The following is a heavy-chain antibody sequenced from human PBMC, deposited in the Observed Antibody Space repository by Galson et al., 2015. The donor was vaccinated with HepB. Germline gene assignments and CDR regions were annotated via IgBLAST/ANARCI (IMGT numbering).Heavy chain of an antibody. CDR2: IWFDGSNK. CDR3: ARDVGVTMVRVVIKGGSFDI. D-gene: IGHD3-10*01. V-gene: IGHV3-33*08. Sequence: SLRLSCAASGFTFSSYAMHWVHQAPGKGLEWVAVIWFDGSNKYYADSVKGRFTISRDNSKNTLYLQMNSLRAEDTAVYYCARDVGVTMVRVVIKGGSFDIWVQGTMVTVSS. CDR1: GFTFSSYA. J-gene: IGHJ3*02.